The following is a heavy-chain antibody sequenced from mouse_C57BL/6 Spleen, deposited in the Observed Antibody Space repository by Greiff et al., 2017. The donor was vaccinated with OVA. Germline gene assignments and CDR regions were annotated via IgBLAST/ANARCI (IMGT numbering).Heavy chain of an antibody. CDR2: ISSGGSYT. Sequence: EVKLMESGGDLVKPGGSLKLSCAASGFTFSSYGMSWVRQTPDKRLEWVATISSGGSYTYYPDSVKGRFTISRDNAKNTLYLQMSSLKSEDTAMYYCARHQYDYDGAMDYWGQGTSVTVSS. CDR3: ARHQYDYDGAMDY. J-gene: IGHJ4*01. V-gene: IGHV5-6*01. D-gene: IGHD2-4*01. CDR1: GFTFSSYG.